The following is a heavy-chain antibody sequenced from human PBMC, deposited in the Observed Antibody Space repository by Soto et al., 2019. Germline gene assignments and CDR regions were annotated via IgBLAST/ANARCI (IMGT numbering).Heavy chain of an antibody. J-gene: IGHJ4*02. CDR2: SSATGAGT. V-gene: IGHV3-23*01. CDR3: AKDRRAGGNYGFYSDF. CDR1: GFTFSSYG. D-gene: IGHD1-7*01. Sequence: LRLSCAASGFTFSSYGMTWVRQAPGKGLEWVSFSSATGAGTYYADSVKGRFTISRDNSKNTLYLQMTSLRADDTAVYYCAKDRRAGGNYGFYSDFWGQGALVTVSS.